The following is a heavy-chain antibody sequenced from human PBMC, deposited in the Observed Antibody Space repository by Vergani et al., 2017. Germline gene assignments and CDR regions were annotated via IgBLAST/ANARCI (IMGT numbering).Heavy chain of an antibody. CDR3: AKDLTWIQLMVAGAFDI. J-gene: IGHJ3*02. CDR2: ISGSGGST. CDR1: GFTFSSYA. D-gene: IGHD5-18*01. V-gene: IGHV3-23*01. Sequence: EVQLLESGGGLVQPGGSLRLSCAASGFTFSSYAMSWVRQAPGKGLEWVSAISGSGGSTYYADSVKGRFTISRDNSKNTLYLQMNSLRAEDTAVYYCAKDLTWIQLMVAGAFDIWGQGTMVTVSS.